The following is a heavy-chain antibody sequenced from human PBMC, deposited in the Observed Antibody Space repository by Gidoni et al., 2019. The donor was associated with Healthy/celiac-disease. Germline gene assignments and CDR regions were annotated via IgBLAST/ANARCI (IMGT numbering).Heavy chain of an antibody. Sequence: QVQLVQSGAEVKKPGASVKVSCKASGYTFTSYGISWVRQAPGQGRAGMGLISAYNGNTNYAQKLEGRVTMTTETSTSTAYMERRSRRSDDTAVEYVARDRGGIQLWLWDFDYWGQGTLVTVSS. J-gene: IGHJ4*02. V-gene: IGHV1-18*01. D-gene: IGHD5-18*01. CDR1: GYTFTSYG. CDR3: ARDRGGIQLWLWDFDY. CDR2: ISAYNGNT.